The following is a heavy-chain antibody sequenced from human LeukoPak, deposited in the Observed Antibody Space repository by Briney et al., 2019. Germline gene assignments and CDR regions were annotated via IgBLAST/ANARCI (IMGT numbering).Heavy chain of an antibody. J-gene: IGHJ3*02. CDR3: AKGGSGSYSLDAFDI. Sequence: PGGSLRLSCAASGFTFDDYAMHWVRQAPGKGLEWVSGISWNSGPIGYADSVKGRFTISRDNAKNSLYLQMNSLRSEDMAFYYCAKGGSGSYSLDAFDIWGQGTMVTVSS. V-gene: IGHV3-9*03. CDR2: ISWNSGPI. CDR1: GFTFDDYA. D-gene: IGHD1-26*01.